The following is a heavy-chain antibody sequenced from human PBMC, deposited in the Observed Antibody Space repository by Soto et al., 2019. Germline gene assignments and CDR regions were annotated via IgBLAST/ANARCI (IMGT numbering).Heavy chain of an antibody. CDR3: AKDSMVVGAADQYNNMDA. J-gene: IGHJ6*02. D-gene: IGHD2-2*01. CDR2: ISDDGSKK. CDR1: GFTFSTYG. Sequence: QVQLVESGGGVVQPGGSLRLSCAASGFTFSTYGMHWVRQAPGKGLEWVALISDDGSKKYYIDSVKGRFIISRDNSKNTLYLQMNRLRSEDTAVYYCAKDSMVVGAADQYNNMDAWGHGTTVSASS. V-gene: IGHV3-30*18.